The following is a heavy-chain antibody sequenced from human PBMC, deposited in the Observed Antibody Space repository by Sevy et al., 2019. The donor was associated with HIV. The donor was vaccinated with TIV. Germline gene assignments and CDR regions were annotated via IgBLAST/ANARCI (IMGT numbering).Heavy chain of an antibody. CDR2: VSPTSLST. D-gene: IGHD3-16*01. CDR3: AKLHSRMIPGNGALDY. Sequence: GGSLRLSCTASGFSFSNYVMAWVRQAPGKGLEWVSSVSPTSLSTYYAESVKGRFTISRDNSKNTLYLQMNSLRAEDTACYYCAKLHSRMIPGNGALDYWGRGTLVAVSS. J-gene: IGHJ4*01. CDR1: GFSFSNYV. V-gene: IGHV3-23*01.